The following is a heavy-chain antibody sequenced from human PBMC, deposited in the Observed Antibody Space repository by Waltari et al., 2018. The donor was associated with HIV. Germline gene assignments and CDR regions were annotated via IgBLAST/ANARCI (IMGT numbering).Heavy chain of an antibody. CDR1: GFTFSSYA. CDR2: ISGSGGST. D-gene: IGHD3-22*01. J-gene: IGHJ4*02. V-gene: IGHV3-23*01. CDR3: AKEGDITMIVVVIPKFDY. Sequence: EVQLLESGGGLVQPGGSLRLSCAASGFTFSSYAMSWVRPAPGKGLEWVSAISGSGGSTYYADSVKGRFTISRDNSKNTLYLQMNSLRAEDTAVYYCAKEGDITMIVVVIPKFDYWGQGTLVTVSS.